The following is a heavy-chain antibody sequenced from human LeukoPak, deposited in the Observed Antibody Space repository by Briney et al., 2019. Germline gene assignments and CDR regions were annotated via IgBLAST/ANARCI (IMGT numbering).Heavy chain of an antibody. CDR2: ISYDGRKT. CDR3: AKVIAKDDAGMAV. V-gene: IGHV3-30*18. Sequence: PGGSLRLSCAASGFTFSIYGMHWVRQAPGKGLEWVAVISYDGRKTYYADSVKGRFAISRDNSKNTLYLQLNSLRGEDTDVYYCAKVIAKDDAGMAVWGQGTTVTVSS. CDR1: GFTFSIYG. D-gene: IGHD3-3*01. J-gene: IGHJ6*02.